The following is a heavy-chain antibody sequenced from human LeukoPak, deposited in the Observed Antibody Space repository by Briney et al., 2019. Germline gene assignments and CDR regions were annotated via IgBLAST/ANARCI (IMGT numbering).Heavy chain of an antibody. CDR2: ISDSGHDT. D-gene: IGHD3-16*01. J-gene: IGHJ4*02. CDR3: ATGEYYFDS. CDR1: GFTFPNYD. Sequence: AGGSLRLSCAASGFTFPNYDMSWVRQAPGKGLEWVSTISDSGHDTSYADSVKGRFTISRDNSKNTLYLQMSSLRAEDTALYYCATGEYYFDSWGQGTLVTVSS. V-gene: IGHV3-23*01.